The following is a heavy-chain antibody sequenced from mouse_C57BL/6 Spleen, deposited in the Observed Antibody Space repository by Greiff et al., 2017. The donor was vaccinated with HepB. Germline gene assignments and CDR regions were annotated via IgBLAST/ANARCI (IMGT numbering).Heavy chain of an antibody. V-gene: IGHV1-61*01. J-gene: IGHJ3*01. CDR1: GYTFTSYW. Sequence: QVQLQQPGAELVRPGSSVKLSCKASGYTFTSYWMDWVKQSPGQGLEWIGNINPSDSETHYNQKFKDKATLTVDKSSSTAYMQLSSLTSEDSAVYYCARTSSYYSNPAWFAYWGQGTLVTVSA. D-gene: IGHD2-5*01. CDR2: INPSDSET. CDR3: ARTSSYYSNPAWFAY.